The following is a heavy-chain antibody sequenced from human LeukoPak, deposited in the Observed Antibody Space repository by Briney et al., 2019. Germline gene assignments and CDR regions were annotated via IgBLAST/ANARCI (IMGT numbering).Heavy chain of an antibody. CDR3: VRGYSYGFYFDY. V-gene: IGHV1-2*06. CDR2: INPNSGGP. D-gene: IGHD5-18*01. Sequence: GASVKVSCKTSGYSFTCYYIHWVRQAPGQGLEWMGRINPNSGGPNYGQKFQGTVTMTRDTSISTAYLELSNLRSDDTAAYYCVRGYSYGFYFDYWGQGSLVTVSS. CDR1: GYSFTCYY. J-gene: IGHJ4*02.